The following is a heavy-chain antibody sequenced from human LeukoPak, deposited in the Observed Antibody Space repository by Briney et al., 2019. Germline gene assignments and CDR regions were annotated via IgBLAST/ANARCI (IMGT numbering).Heavy chain of an antibody. CDR1: GFTFGNYW. V-gene: IGHV3-21*01. D-gene: IGHD2-15*01. J-gene: IGHJ3*02. CDR2: ISSSSSYI. Sequence: GGSLRLSCAASGFTFGNYWMSWVRQAPGKGLEWVSSISSSSSYIYYADSVKGRFTISRDNAKNSLYLQMNSLRAEDTATYYCATGGWFDAFEIWGQGTMVTVSS. CDR3: ATGGWFDAFEI.